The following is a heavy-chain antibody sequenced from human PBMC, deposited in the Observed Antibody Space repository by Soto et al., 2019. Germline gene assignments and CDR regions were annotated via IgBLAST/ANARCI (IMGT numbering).Heavy chain of an antibody. Sequence: LSLTCTVSGGSVSSGSYYWSWIRQPPGKGLEWIGYIYYSGSTNYNPSLKSRVTISVDTSKNQFSLKLSSVTAADTAVYYCARDSDYYDSTEAPYYYYGMDVWGQGTTVTVSS. CDR1: GGSVSSGSYY. D-gene: IGHD3-22*01. CDR2: IYYSGST. CDR3: ARDSDYYDSTEAPYYYYGMDV. J-gene: IGHJ6*02. V-gene: IGHV4-61*01.